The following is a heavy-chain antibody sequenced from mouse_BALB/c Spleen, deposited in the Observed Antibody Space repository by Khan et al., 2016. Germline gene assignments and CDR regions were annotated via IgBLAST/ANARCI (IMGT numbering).Heavy chain of an antibody. Sequence: EVELVESGGGLVQPGGSRKLSCAASGFTFSSFGMHWVRQAPDKGLEWVAYISGGRSTIFYADTVKGRFTISRDNPQNTLFLQMTSLRSEDTAMYFCARIYYGLYYAMDYWGQGTSVTVSS. D-gene: IGHD2-1*01. CDR2: ISGGRSTI. J-gene: IGHJ4*01. CDR3: ARIYYGLYYAMDY. V-gene: IGHV5-17*02. CDR1: GFTFSSFG.